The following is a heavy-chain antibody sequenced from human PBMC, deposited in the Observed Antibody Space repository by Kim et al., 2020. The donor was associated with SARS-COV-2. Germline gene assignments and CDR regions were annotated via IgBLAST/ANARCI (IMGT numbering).Heavy chain of an antibody. V-gene: IGHV3-21*01. CDR1: GFTFSSYS. J-gene: IGHJ4*02. CDR3: ARSGSQGVIRTPPDY. D-gene: IGHD3-16*02. CDR2: ISSSSSYI. Sequence: GGSLRLSCAASGFTFSSYSMNWVRQAPGKGLEWVSSISSSSSYIYYADSVKGRFTISRDNAKNSLYLQMNSLRAEDTAVYYCARSGSQGVIRTPPDYWGQGTLVTVSS.